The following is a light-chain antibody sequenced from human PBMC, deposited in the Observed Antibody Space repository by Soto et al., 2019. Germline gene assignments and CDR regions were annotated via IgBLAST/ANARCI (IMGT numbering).Light chain of an antibody. CDR2: GAS. V-gene: IGKV3-15*01. CDR3: QHYNNWPPWT. Sequence: IVMTQSPATLSVSPGERATLSCRASQGVGNNLAWYQQKPGRAPRLLIYGASTRATGIPARFSGSGSGTDFTLTISSLQSEDFAVYYCQHYNNWPPWTFGQGTKVEI. J-gene: IGKJ1*01. CDR1: QGVGNN.